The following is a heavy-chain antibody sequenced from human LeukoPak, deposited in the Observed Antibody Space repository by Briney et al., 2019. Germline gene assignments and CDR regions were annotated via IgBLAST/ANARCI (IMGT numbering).Heavy chain of an antibody. CDR2: VSHSGST. J-gene: IGHJ4*02. D-gene: IGHD3-10*01. Sequence: NTSETLSLTCTVSGGSVSNTNYYWAWIRQPPGKGLEWIGSVSHSGSTYYNPSLKSRVIISVDKSKNQFSLRLSSVTAADTAVYYCAREIRYYYDSGSYSRYVLGYWGQGILVTVSS. CDR3: AREIRYYYDSGSYSRYVLGY. V-gene: IGHV4-39*07. CDR1: GGSVSNTNYY.